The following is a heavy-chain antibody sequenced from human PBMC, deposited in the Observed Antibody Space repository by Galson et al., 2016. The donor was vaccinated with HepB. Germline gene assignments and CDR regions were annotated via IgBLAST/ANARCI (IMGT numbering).Heavy chain of an antibody. J-gene: IGHJ4*02. CDR2: XGTAGDT. Sequence: SLRLSCAASGFTFSGYDMHWVRQGXXKSLXXVSXXGTAGDTLYAESVRGRLSISRENAKSSLFLHMNNLAVGDTAVYYCARNNLGFDYWGQGIPVTVSS. D-gene: IGHD1-14*01. CDR3: ARNNLGFDY. CDR1: GFTFSGYD. V-gene: IGHV3-13*04.